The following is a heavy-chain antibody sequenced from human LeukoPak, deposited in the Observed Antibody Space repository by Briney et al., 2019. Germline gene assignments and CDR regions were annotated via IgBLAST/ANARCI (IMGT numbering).Heavy chain of an antibody. CDR2: IYSSGST. V-gene: IGHV4-59*01. J-gene: IGHJ4*02. CDR3: ARLTVEDGGYYLGF. Sequence: PSETLSLTCTVSGGSISSYFWSWVRQPPGTGLEWIGYIYSSGSTNYNPSLRSRVTISVDASKSQFSLKLTSVTAADTAVYYCARLTVEDGGYYLGFWGPGTLVTVSS. CDR1: GGSISSYF. D-gene: IGHD3-9*01.